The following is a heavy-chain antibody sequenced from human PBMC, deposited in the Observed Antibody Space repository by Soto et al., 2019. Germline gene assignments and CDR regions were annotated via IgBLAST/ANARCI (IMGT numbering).Heavy chain of an antibody. V-gene: IGHV3-33*01. J-gene: IGHJ4*02. CDR2: IWYDGSNK. CDR1: GFTFSSYG. CDR3: ARGGCSSTSCYDY. Sequence: PGGSLRLSCAASGFTFSSYGMHWVRQAPGKGLEWVAVIWYDGSNKYYADSVKGRFTISRDNSKNTLYLQMNSLRAEDTAVYYCARGGCSSTSCYDYWGQGTLVTVSS. D-gene: IGHD2-2*01.